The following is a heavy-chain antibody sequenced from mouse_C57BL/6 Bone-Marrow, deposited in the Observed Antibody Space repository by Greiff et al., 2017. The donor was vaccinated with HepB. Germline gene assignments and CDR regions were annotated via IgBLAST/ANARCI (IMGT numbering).Heavy chain of an antibody. J-gene: IGHJ4*01. CDR3: SRKDYDYYYAMDY. Sequence: QVQLQQSGAELVRPGTSVKMSCKASGYPFTNYWIGWAKQRPGHGLEWIGDIYPGGGYTNYNEKFKGKATLTADKSASTAYMQFSSLTSEDSAIYYCSRKDYDYYYAMDYWGQGTSVTVSS. CDR1: GYPFTNYW. CDR2: IYPGGGYT. D-gene: IGHD2-4*01. V-gene: IGHV1-63*01.